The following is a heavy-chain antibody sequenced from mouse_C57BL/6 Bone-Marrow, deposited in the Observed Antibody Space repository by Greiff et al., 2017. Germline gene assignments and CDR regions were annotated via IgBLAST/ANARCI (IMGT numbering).Heavy chain of an antibody. Sequence: QVQLQQPGAELVRPGSSVKLSCKASGYTFTSYWMDWVKQRPGQGLEWIGNIYPSDSETHYNQKFKDKATLTVDKSSSTAYMQLSSLTSEDSAVYYCARIRLLPDYGGQGTTPTVSS. J-gene: IGHJ2*01. D-gene: IGHD2-3*01. CDR3: ARIRLLPDY. CDR2: IYPSDSET. V-gene: IGHV1-61*01. CDR1: GYTFTSYW.